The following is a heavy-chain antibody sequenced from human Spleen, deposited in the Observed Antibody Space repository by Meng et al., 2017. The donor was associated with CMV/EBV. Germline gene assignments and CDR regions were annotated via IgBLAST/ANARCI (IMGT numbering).Heavy chain of an antibody. CDR2: MNPNSGNT. CDR3: ARGYEGYCSSTSCYSENDY. D-gene: IGHD2-2*01. V-gene: IGHV1-8*02. J-gene: IGHJ4*02. CDR1: GYTFTSYD. Sequence: ASVKVSCKASGYTFTSYDINWVRQATGQGLEWMGWMNPNSGNTGYAQKFQGRVTMTRDTSISTAYMELSRLRSDDTAVYYCARGYEGYCSSTSCYSENDYWGQGTLVTVSS.